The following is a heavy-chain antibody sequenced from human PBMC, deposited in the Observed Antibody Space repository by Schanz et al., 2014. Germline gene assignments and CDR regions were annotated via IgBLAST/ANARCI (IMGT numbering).Heavy chain of an antibody. D-gene: IGHD4-17*01. J-gene: IGHJ4*02. CDR1: GYTFARYD. CDR3: ARVVRSDYLSELDF. CDR2: VSPYNGNT. V-gene: IGHV1-18*01. Sequence: QVQLVQSGSELKKPGASVKVSCKASGYTFARYDMNWVRQAPGQGLEWMGRVSPYNGNTKYAEKLEDRVTMTTDISTSTAYMQLRSLTSDDTAVYYCARVVRSDYLSELDFWGQGTQVIVSS.